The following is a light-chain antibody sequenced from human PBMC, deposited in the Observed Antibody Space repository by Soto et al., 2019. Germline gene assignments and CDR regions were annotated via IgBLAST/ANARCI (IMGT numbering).Light chain of an antibody. J-gene: IGLJ1*01. Sequence: QSALTQPASVSGSPGQSITISCTGTSSDVGGYNYVSWYQQHPGKAHNLMIYDVTNRPSGVSNRFSGSKSGNTASLTISGLQAEDEADYYCSSYTSSSTPYVFGTGTKVTVL. CDR1: SSDVGGYNY. V-gene: IGLV2-14*01. CDR2: DVT. CDR3: SSYTSSSTPYV.